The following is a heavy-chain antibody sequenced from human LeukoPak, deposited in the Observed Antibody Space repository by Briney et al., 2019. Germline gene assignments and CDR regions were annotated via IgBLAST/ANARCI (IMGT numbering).Heavy chain of an antibody. J-gene: IGHJ3*01. V-gene: IGHV4-4*07. CDR2: VHSSGTT. CDR3: ARVGKRGLHFGYVRSDAFDV. CDR1: DDSISSYY. Sequence: SETLSLTCHVSDDSISSYYWRWIRQPAGKGLEWIGRVHSSGTTDYNPSLRSRVAMSIETSKNQFSMWLNSATAADTAVYYCARVGKRGLHFGYVRSDAFDVWDQGTMVAVSS. D-gene: IGHD5-18*01.